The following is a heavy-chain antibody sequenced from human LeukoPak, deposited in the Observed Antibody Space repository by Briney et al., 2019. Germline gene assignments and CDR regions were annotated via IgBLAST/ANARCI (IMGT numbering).Heavy chain of an antibody. V-gene: IGHV4-39*01. CDR3: QGNIPAFDI. J-gene: IGHJ3*02. CDR2: IYYSGST. D-gene: IGHD2/OR15-2a*01. CDR1: GGSISSSSYY. Sequence: SGTLSLTCTVSGGSISSSSYYWGWIRQPPGQGLEWIGSIYYSGSTYYNPSLKSRVTISVDTSKNQFSLKLSSVTAADTAVYYCQGNIPAFDIWGQGTMVTVSS.